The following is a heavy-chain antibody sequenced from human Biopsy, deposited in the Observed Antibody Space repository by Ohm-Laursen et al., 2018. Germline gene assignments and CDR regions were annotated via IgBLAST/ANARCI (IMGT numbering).Heavy chain of an antibody. J-gene: IGHJ2*01. Sequence: GTLSLTWTVSGDSVTKYYWSWIRQPPGKGLEWIGHIYYSVMTNYNPSLQSRVSISVDTSRNQVSLTLSSVTAADTAIYYCARDRGYYSDRTVPGYFDLWGRGTLVTVSS. V-gene: IGHV4-59*02. CDR2: IYYSVMT. D-gene: IGHD3-22*01. CDR3: ARDRGYYSDRTVPGYFDL. CDR1: GDSVTKYY.